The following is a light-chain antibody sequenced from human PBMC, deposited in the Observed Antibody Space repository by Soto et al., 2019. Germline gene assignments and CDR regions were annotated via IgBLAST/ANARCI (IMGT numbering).Light chain of an antibody. Sequence: EIVLTQSPGTLSLSPGERATLSCRASQSVSNNYLAWYQQKPGQAPRLLIYDTSNRATGIPARFSGSGSGTDFTLTISSLEPEDFAVYYCQHRSSWPITFGQGTKVDIK. CDR2: DTS. CDR1: QSVSNNY. J-gene: IGKJ1*01. CDR3: QHRSSWPIT. V-gene: IGKV3-11*01.